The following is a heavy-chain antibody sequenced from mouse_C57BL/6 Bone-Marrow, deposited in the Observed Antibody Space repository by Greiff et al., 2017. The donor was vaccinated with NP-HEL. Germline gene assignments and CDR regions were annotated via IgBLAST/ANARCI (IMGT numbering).Heavy chain of an antibody. D-gene: IGHD4-1*01. CDR3: ARDWDSHWYFDV. Sequence: QVQLKQSGPELVKPGASVKISCKASGYSFTSYYIHWVKQRPGQGLAWIGWIYPGSGNTKYNEKFKGKATLTADTSSSTAYMQLSSLTSEDSAVYYGARDWDSHWYFDVWGTGTTVTVSS. J-gene: IGHJ1*03. CDR1: GYSFTSYY. CDR2: IYPGSGNT. V-gene: IGHV1-66*01.